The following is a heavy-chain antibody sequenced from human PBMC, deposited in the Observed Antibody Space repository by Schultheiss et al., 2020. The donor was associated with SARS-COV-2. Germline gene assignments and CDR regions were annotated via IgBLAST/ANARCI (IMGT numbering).Heavy chain of an antibody. CDR2: INYSGRT. CDR3: ARGIGEWAAGILIPRYEGNWFDP. D-gene: IGHD6-13*01. J-gene: IGHJ5*02. Sequence: SETLSLTCTVSGGSISADYWSWIRQSPGKGLEWIGYINYSGRTNYNPSLESRVTMSVDTSKNQFSLKLSSVTAADTAVYYCARGIGEWAAGILIPRYEGNWFDPWGQGTLVTVSS. V-gene: IGHV4-59*08. CDR1: GGSISADY.